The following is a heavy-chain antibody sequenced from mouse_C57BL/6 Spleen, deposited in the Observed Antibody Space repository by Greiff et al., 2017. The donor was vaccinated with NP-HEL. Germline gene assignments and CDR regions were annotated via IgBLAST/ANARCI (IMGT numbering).Heavy chain of an antibody. Sequence: EVKLMESGPGLVKPSQSLSLTCSVTGYSITSGYYWNWIRQFPGNKLEWMGYISYDGSNNYNPSLKNRISITRDTSKNQFFLKLNSVTTEDTATYYCAREYYSNPFGYWGQGTSVTVSS. D-gene: IGHD2-5*01. CDR3: AREYYSNPFGY. J-gene: IGHJ4*01. V-gene: IGHV3-6*01. CDR2: ISYDGSN. CDR1: GYSITSGYY.